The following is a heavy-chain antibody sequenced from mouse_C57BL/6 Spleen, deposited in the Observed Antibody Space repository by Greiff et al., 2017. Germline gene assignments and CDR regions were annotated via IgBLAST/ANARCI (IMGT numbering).Heavy chain of an antibody. CDR2: MNPGSGGT. Sequence: QVQLQQSGAELVRPGTSVKVSCKASGYAFTTYLLEWVKQRPGQGLAWIGVMNPGSGGTNYNEKFKGKATLTADKSSSTAYMQLSSLTSEDSAVYFCARDYSNLYYAMDYWGQGTSVTVSS. CDR3: ARDYSNLYYAMDY. J-gene: IGHJ4*01. D-gene: IGHD2-5*01. CDR1: GYAFTTYL. V-gene: IGHV1-54*01.